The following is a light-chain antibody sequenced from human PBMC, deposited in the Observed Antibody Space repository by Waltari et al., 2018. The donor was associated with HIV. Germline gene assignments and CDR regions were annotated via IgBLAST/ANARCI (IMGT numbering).Light chain of an antibody. CDR1: NSSIGTTH. V-gene: IGLV1-44*01. CDR3: AVWDDSLNGLWV. J-gene: IGLJ3*02. CDR2: NTN. Sequence: QFELTQPPTAPGTHGTRATLSCSEHNSSIGTTHVTLSQHLPGTDPKLLIFNTNQRPSGVPDRFSGSKSGTSASLAISGLQSEDEADYFCAVWDDSLNGLWVFGGGTKVTVL.